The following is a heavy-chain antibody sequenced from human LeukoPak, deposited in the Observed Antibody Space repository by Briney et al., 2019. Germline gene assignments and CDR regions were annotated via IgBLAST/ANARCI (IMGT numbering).Heavy chain of an antibody. Sequence: PSETLSLTCTVSGGSISSNSYYWGWIRQPPGKGLEWIGSIYYSGSTYYNPSLRSRVTISGDTFKNQFSLKLSSVTAADTAVYYCASESYSSGWYSTKFDYWGQGTLVTVSS. CDR3: ASESYSSGWYSTKFDY. J-gene: IGHJ4*02. CDR1: GGSISSNSYY. CDR2: IYYSGST. V-gene: IGHV4-39*01. D-gene: IGHD6-19*01.